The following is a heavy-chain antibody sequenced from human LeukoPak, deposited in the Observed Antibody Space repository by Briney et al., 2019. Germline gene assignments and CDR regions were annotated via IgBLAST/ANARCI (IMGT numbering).Heavy chain of an antibody. J-gene: IGHJ5*02. V-gene: IGHV4-39*07. Sequence: PSETLSLTCTVSGGSLSSSSSYWGWIRQPPGKGLEWIGSIYYSGSTYYNPSLKSRVTISVDPSKNQFSLKLSSVTAADTAVYYCAREGSGTYYDFWSGYVNWFDPWGQGTLVTVSS. CDR2: IYYSGST. CDR3: AREGSGTYYDFWSGYVNWFDP. D-gene: IGHD3-3*01. CDR1: GGSLSSSSSY.